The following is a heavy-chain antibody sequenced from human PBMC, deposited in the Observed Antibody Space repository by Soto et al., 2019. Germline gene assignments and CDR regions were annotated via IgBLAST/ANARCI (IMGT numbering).Heavy chain of an antibody. CDR2: IYYSGST. V-gene: IGHV4-59*08. CDR1: GGSISSYY. CDR3: ARLMAGYIDY. J-gene: IGHJ4*02. Sequence: SETLSLTCTVSGGSISSYYWSWIRQPPGKGLEWIGYIYYSGSTNYNPSLKSRVTISVDTSKNQFSLKLSSVTAADTAVYYCARLMAGYIDYWGQGTLVTVSS. D-gene: IGHD3-9*01.